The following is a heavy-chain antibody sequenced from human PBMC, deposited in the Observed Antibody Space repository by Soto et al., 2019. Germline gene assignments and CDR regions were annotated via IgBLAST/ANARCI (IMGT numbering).Heavy chain of an antibody. CDR2: INGDGTST. J-gene: IGHJ3*02. CDR3: TRWDYNSANAFHI. Sequence: GGSLRLSCAASGFTFDSSWVHWVRQAAGKGLVWVSRINGDGTSTSYADSVKGRFTISRDNAKNTLYLQMDSLRVEDTAVYYCTRWDYNSANAFHIWGQGTMVTVSS. V-gene: IGHV3-74*01. D-gene: IGHD1-1*01. CDR1: GFTFDSSW.